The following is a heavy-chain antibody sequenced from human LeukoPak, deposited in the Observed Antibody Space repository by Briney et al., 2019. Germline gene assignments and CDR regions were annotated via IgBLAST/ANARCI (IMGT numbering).Heavy chain of an antibody. CDR3: ARGRGIVAPSGY. CDR1: GFTFSSYA. Sequence: GGPLRLSCAASGFTFSSYAMHWVRDAPGEGLEWVAVISYDGSNKYYADSVKGRFTISRDNSKNTLYLQMNSLRAEDTAVYYCARGRGIVAPSGYWGQGTLVTVSS. V-gene: IGHV3-30*04. D-gene: IGHD1-26*01. J-gene: IGHJ4*02. CDR2: ISYDGSNK.